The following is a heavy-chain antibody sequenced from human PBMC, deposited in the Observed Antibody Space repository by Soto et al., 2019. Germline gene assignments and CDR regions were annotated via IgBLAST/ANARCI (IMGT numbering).Heavy chain of an antibody. V-gene: IGHV1-18*01. CDR2: ISAYNGNT. D-gene: IGHD4-4*01. J-gene: IGHJ4*02. CDR3: ARDRIGNDYSNYEYDY. Sequence: QVQLVQSGAEVKKPGASVKVSCKASGYTFTSYGISWVRQAPGQGLEWMGWISAYNGNTNYAQKLQGRVTKTTDTSPSTAYMELRSLRSDDTAVYYCARDRIGNDYSNYEYDYWGKGSLVTVSS. CDR1: GYTFTSYG.